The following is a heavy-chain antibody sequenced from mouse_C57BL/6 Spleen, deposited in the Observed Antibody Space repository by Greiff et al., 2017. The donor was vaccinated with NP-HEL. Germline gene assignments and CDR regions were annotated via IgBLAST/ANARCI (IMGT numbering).Heavy chain of an antibody. CDR2: IDPENGDT. Sequence: VHVKQSGAELVRPGASVKLSCTASGFNIKDDYMHWVKQRPEQGLEWIGWIDPENGDTEYASKFQGKATITADTSSNTAYLQLSSLTSEDTAVYYCTTSYGYWGQGTLVTVSA. CDR3: TTSYGY. D-gene: IGHD1-1*02. J-gene: IGHJ3*01. CDR1: GFNIKDDY. V-gene: IGHV14-4*01.